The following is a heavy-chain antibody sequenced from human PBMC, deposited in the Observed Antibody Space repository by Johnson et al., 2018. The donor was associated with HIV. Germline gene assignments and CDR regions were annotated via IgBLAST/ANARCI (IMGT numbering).Heavy chain of an antibody. Sequence: VQLVESGGGVVQPGGSLRLSCAASGFTFSSYGMHWVRQAPGKGLEWVAFIRSDGSNKNYADSVKGLFTISRDNPKNTLYLQMNRLRAEDTDVYYCATPPGGDYWAFDIWGQGTMVTVSS. CDR2: IRSDGSNK. CDR1: GFTFSSYG. J-gene: IGHJ3*02. V-gene: IGHV3-30*02. CDR3: ATPPGGDYWAFDI. D-gene: IGHD4-17*01.